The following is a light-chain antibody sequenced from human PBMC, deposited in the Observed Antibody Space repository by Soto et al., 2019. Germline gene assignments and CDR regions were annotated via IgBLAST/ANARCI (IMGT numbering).Light chain of an antibody. J-gene: IGKJ2*01. CDR1: QSVGSY. Sequence: EIVMTQSPATLSVSLGDRATLSCRASQSVGSYLAWYQQKPGQAPRLLIYGASTRATGIPARFSGSVSETEFTLTISSLQSEDFAVYYCQQYDSWPPSYTFGQGTKLEIK. CDR3: QQYDSWPPSYT. V-gene: IGKV3-15*01. CDR2: GAS.